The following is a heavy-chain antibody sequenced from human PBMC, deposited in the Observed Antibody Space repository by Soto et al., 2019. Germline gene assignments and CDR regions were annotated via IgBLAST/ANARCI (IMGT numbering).Heavy chain of an antibody. V-gene: IGHV3-33*01. D-gene: IGHD6-13*01. CDR2: IWYDGSNK. CDR1: GFTFSSYG. CDR3: ARKAGKSWFEYFQH. Sequence: QVQLVESGGGVVQPGRSLRLSCAASGFTFSSYGMHWVRQAPGKGLEWVAVIWYDGSNKYYADSVKGRFTIPRDNSKNTLYLQMNSLRAEDTAVYYCARKAGKSWFEYFQHWGQGTLVTVSS. J-gene: IGHJ1*01.